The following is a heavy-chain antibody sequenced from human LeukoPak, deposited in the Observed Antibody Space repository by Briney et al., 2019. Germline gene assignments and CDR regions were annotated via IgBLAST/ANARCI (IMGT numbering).Heavy chain of an antibody. J-gene: IGHJ4*02. Sequence: GGSLRLSCAASGFTFSSYAMSWVRQPPGKGLERVSIISGSGGSTYYADSVKGRFTISRDNPKNTLYLLMNSLRAEDTAVYYCANKAIVTGGLAYWGQGTLVTVSS. CDR1: GFTFSSYA. V-gene: IGHV3-23*01. CDR2: ISGSGGST. D-gene: IGHD4-11*01. CDR3: ANKAIVTGGLAY.